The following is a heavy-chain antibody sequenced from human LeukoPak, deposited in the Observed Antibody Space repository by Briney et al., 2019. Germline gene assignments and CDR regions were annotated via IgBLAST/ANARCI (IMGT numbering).Heavy chain of an antibody. Sequence: SETLSLTCTVSAGSISSHYWSWIRQPPGKGLEWNGYIYYSGSTNYNPCLKSRVTISGVTSKNQCSLKLSSVTAADTAVYYCARDSPYYDFWSCYYYYYYMDVWGKGTTVTVSS. V-gene: IGHV4-59*11. CDR3: ARDSPYYDFWSCYYYYYYMDV. J-gene: IGHJ6*03. CDR2: IYYSGST. CDR1: AGSISSHY. D-gene: IGHD3-3*01.